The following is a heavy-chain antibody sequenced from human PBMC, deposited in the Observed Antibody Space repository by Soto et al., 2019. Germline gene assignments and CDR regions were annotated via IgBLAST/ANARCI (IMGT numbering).Heavy chain of an antibody. CDR3: ARLTTVTTIFDY. D-gene: IGHD4-17*01. Sequence: SLRLSCAASGFTFSSYAMHWVRQAPGKGLEWVAVISYDGSNKYYADSVKGRFTISRDNSKNTLYLQMNSLRAEDTAVYYCARLTTVTTIFDYWGQGTLVTVSS. CDR2: ISYDGSNK. J-gene: IGHJ4*02. CDR1: GFTFSSYA. V-gene: IGHV3-30-3*01.